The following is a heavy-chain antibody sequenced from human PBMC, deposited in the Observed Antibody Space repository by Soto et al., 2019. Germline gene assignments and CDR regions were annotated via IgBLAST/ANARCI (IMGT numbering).Heavy chain of an antibody. J-gene: IGHJ3*02. Sequence: VSCKASVYTFADYYRHCVRQAPGQGLEWMGWINPNSGGTNYAQKFQGWVTMTRDTSISTAYMELSRLRSDDTAVYYCAREGGSGSYYGAFDISRQRTMDTGS. CDR1: VYTFADYY. CDR3: AREGGSGSYYGAFDI. D-gene: IGHD3-10*01. V-gene: IGHV1-2*04. CDR2: INPNSGGT.